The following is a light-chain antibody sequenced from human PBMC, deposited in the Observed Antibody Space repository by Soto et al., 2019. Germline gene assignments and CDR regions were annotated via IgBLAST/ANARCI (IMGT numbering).Light chain of an antibody. V-gene: IGLV1-40*01. CDR2: GNS. CDR1: SFNIGAGYD. CDR3: QSYDSSLSGVV. Sequence: QSVLTQPPSASGTPGQRVTFSCSGSSFNIGAGYDVHWYQQLPGTAPKLLIYGNSNRPSGVPDRFSGSKSGTSASLAITGLQAEDEADYYCQSYDSSLSGVVFGGGTKVTVL. J-gene: IGLJ2*01.